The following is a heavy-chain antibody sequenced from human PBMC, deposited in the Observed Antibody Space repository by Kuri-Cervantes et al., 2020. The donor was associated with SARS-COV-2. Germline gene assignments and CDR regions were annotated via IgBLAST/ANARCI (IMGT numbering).Heavy chain of an antibody. CDR1: GFTVSSNY. CDR2: IYSGGST. J-gene: IGHJ6*02. CDR3: ARVLRYDFWSGYYRPNKVYYYYGMDV. Sequence: GESLKISCAASGFTVSSNYMSWVRQAPGKGLEWVSVIYSGGSTYYADSVKGRFTISRDNSKNTLYLQMNSLRAEDTAVYYCARVLRYDFWSGYYRPNKVYYYYGMDVWGQGTTVTVSS. V-gene: IGHV3-53*01. D-gene: IGHD3-3*01.